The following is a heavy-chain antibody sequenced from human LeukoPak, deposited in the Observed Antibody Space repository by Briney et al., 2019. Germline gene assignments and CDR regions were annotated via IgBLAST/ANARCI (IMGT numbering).Heavy chain of an antibody. Sequence: GSLTLSCAASGFTFSSYAMSWVRQAPGKGLEWVSAISAGGDNTYYADSVKGQFTISRDNSKNTLYLRMNSLRAEDTAVYYCAKAVPTYHYFDYWGQGTLVTVSS. CDR2: ISAGGDNT. J-gene: IGHJ4*02. V-gene: IGHV3-23*01. D-gene: IGHD6-19*01. CDR1: GFTFSSYA. CDR3: AKAVPTYHYFDY.